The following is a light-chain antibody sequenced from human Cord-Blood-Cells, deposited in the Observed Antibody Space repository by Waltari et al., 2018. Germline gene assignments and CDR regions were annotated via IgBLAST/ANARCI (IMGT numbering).Light chain of an antibody. CDR2: KDS. Sequence: SYELKQPPSVSVSPGQTARITCSGDALPKQSAYCYQQKLGQPPVLVIYKDSERPSGDPERFSGSSSGKTVTLTINGVQAEDEADYDCQSAYSSGTYVVFGGGTKLTVL. CDR1: ALPKQS. V-gene: IGLV3-25*02. J-gene: IGLJ2*01. CDR3: QSAYSSGTYVV.